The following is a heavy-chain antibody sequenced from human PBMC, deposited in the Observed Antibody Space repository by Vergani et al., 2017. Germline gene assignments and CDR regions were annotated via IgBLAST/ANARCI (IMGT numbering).Heavy chain of an antibody. CDR3: TKNPGISTTRHYYAMDV. J-gene: IGHJ6*02. Sequence: LEESGGGSVKPGGSLRLSCAASGFEFSDHYTSWIRQAPGKGLEWVSHISPGASTVSYTDSVTGRFTVSRDNDNNSLTLEMTTLRVEDTAVCYCTKNPGISTTRHYYAMDVWGQGTTVTVSS. CDR2: ISPGASTV. D-gene: IGHD1-1*01. CDR1: GFEFSDHY. V-gene: IGHV3-11*04.